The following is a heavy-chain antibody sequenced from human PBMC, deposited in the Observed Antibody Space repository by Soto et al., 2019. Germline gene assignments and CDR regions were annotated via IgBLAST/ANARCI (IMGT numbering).Heavy chain of an antibody. J-gene: IGHJ4*02. V-gene: IGHV1-18*01. CDR2: ISAYNGNT. Sequence: ASVKVSCKASGYTFTSYGISWVRQAPGQRLEWMGWISAYNGNTNYAQKLQGRVTMTPDTSTSTAYMELRSLRSDDTAVYYCARGGNYYDSSGYVIFDSWGQGTLVTVSS. CDR1: GYTFTSYG. CDR3: ARGGNYYDSSGYVIFDS. D-gene: IGHD3-22*01.